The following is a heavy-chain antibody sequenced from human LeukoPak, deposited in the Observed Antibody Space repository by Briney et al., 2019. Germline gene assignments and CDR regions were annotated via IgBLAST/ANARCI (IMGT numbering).Heavy chain of an antibody. D-gene: IGHD5-12*01. CDR1: GGSFSGYY. Sequence: SSETLSLTCAVYGGSFSGYYWSWIRQPPGKGLEWIGEINHSGSTNYNPSLKSRIKMSVDTSKNQFSVNLNSVTAADTAYYCARRRIPATITGSKLSSRFDTWGQGTLVTVSS. CDR3: ARRRIPATITGSKLSSRFDT. CDR2: INHSGST. J-gene: IGHJ1*01. V-gene: IGHV4-34*01.